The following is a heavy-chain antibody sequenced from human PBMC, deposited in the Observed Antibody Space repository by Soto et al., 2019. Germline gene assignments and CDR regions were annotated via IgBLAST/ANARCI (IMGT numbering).Heavy chain of an antibody. CDR3: AKDRGIIVKAGDAFDV. V-gene: IGHV3-23*01. J-gene: IGHJ3*01. D-gene: IGHD3-16*02. CDR1: GFTLSMSA. Sequence: GGSLRLSCASSGFTLSMSAVNWVRQAPGKGLEWVSYISDSGDRTYYADSVKGRFTISRDRSKNTVSLQMDSLRAEDAAVYYCAKDRGIIVKAGDAFDVWGQGTKVTVS. CDR2: ISDSGDRT.